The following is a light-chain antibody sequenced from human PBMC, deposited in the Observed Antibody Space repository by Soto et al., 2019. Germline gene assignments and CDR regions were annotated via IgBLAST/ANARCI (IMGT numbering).Light chain of an antibody. CDR2: GVS. V-gene: IGLV2-14*01. Sequence: SALTQPASVSGSPGQSITISCTGTSSDIGGYNYVSWYQQYPGKAPKLIIFGVSDRPSGVSNRFSGSKSGTTASLTISGLQAEDEADYYCSSYKTSSTVVVFGGGTKVTVL. CDR1: SSDIGGYNY. CDR3: SSYKTSSTVVV. J-gene: IGLJ2*01.